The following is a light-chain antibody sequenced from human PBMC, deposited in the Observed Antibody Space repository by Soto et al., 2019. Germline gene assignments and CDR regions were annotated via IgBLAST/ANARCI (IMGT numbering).Light chain of an antibody. CDR3: QQYNSFPPA. CDR2: KAS. J-gene: IGKJ1*01. Sequence: DIQMTQSPSTLSASVGDRVTITCRASLSVNTWLAWYQQKPGKAPKLLIYKASNLEGGVPLRFSGNGSGTEFTLTIGSLQPDDFATYYCQQYNSFPPAFGQGTKVEI. V-gene: IGKV1-5*03. CDR1: LSVNTW.